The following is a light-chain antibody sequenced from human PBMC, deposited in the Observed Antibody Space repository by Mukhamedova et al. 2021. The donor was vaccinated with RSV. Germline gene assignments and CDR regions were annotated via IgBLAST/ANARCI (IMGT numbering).Light chain of an antibody. J-gene: IGKJ1*01. CDR3: QKYDNTPWT. V-gene: IGKV1-27*01. Sequence: WYQRRVHGKVPKLLIYAASTLQSGVPSRFSGSGSGTDFTLTINSLHPEDVATYYCQKYDNTPWTFGQGPKVEIK. CDR2: AAS.